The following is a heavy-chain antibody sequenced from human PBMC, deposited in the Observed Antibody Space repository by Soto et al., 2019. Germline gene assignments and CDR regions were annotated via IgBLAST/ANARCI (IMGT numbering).Heavy chain of an antibody. D-gene: IGHD2-21*02. Sequence: ASVKVSCKASGYTFTNSAIHWVRQAPGQGLEWMGWINAGNGNTKYSQRFQGRVTITRDTSASTAYMELSSLRSEDTAVYYCARGDVMTVSSHFDYWGQGTLVTAPQ. J-gene: IGHJ4*02. V-gene: IGHV1-3*01. CDR3: ARGDVMTVSSHFDY. CDR1: GYTFTNSA. CDR2: INAGNGNT.